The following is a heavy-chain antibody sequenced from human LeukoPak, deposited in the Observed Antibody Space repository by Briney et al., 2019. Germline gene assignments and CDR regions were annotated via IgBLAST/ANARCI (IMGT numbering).Heavy chain of an antibody. CDR2: IRYDGSNK. D-gene: IGHD2-15*01. J-gene: IGHJ6*03. V-gene: IGHV3-30*02. Sequence: TGGSLRLSCAASGFTFSSYGMHWVRQAPGKGLEWVAFIRYDGSNKYYADSVKGRFTISRDNSKNTLYLQMNSLRAEDTAVYYCAKDRGSDIVVVVAATRRSSGYYMDVWGKGTTVTISS. CDR1: GFTFSSYG. CDR3: AKDRGSDIVVVVAATRRSSGYYMDV.